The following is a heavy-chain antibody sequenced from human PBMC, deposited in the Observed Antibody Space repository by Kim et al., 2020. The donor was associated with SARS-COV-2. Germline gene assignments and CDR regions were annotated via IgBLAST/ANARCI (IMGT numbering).Heavy chain of an antibody. CDR2: INHSGST. V-gene: IGHV4-34*01. CDR3: ANSPALYDFWSGYYI. D-gene: IGHD3-3*01. Sequence: SETLSLTCAVYGGSFSGYYWSWIRQPPGKGLEWIGEINHSGSTNYNPSLKSRVTISVDTSKNQFSLKLSSVTAADTAVYYCANSPALYDFWSGYYIWGQGTLVTVSS. CDR1: GGSFSGYY. J-gene: IGHJ4*02.